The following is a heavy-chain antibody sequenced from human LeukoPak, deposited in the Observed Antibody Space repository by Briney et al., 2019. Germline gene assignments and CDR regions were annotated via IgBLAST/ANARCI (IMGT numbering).Heavy chain of an antibody. V-gene: IGHV1-18*01. CDR1: SYTFTSYG. J-gene: IGHJ5*02. CDR2: ISAYNGNT. CDR3: ARNQPYIFGAAESDGHSDNLFDP. Sequence: ASVKVSCKASSYTFTSYGISWVRQAPVQGLEWMGWISAYNGNTSYAQKLQGRVTMTTDTSTSTAYMELSSLRSDDTAVYYCARNQPYIFGAAESDGHSDNLFDPWGEGTLVTVSS. D-gene: IGHD3-3*02.